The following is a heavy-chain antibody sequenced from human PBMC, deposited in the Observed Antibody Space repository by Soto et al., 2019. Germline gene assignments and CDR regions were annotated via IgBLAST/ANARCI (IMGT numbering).Heavy chain of an antibody. J-gene: IGHJ6*01. V-gene: IGHV1-2*02. CDR2: INPNSGGT. CDR1: GYTFTGCY. CDR3: AKGFYYIYYYYGMDV. Sequence: ATVKVSCKASGYTFTGCYMHWVRQAPGQGLEWMGWINPNSGGTNYAQKFQGRVTMTRDTSISTAYMELSRLRSDDTAVYYCAKGFYYIYYYYGMDVWGQGTTVTVSS. D-gene: IGHD3-22*01.